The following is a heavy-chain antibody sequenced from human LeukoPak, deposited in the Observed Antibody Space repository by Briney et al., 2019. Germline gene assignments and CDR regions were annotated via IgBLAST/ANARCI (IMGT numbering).Heavy chain of an antibody. Sequence: SETLSLTCAVYGGSFSGYYWSWIRQPPGKGLERIGEINHSGSTNYNPSLKSRITISVDTSKNQFSLKLSSVTAADTAVYCCARVRGQSGYYGLYWFDPWGQGTLVTVSS. CDR3: ARVRGQSGYYGLYWFDP. J-gene: IGHJ5*02. CDR1: GGSFSGYY. CDR2: INHSGST. V-gene: IGHV4-34*01. D-gene: IGHD3-22*01.